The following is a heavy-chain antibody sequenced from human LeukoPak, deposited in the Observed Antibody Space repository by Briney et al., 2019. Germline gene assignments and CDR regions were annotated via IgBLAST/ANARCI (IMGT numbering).Heavy chain of an antibody. CDR1: GGAISSYY. V-gene: IGHV4-59*01. CDR3: ARDLGYYGMDV. Sequence: SETLSLTCTVSGGAISSYYWSWIRQPPGKGLEWIGYIYYSGSTNYNPSLKSRVTISVDTSKNQFSLKLSSVTAADTAVYYCARDLGYYGMDVWGQGTTVTVSS. J-gene: IGHJ6*02. CDR2: IYYSGST.